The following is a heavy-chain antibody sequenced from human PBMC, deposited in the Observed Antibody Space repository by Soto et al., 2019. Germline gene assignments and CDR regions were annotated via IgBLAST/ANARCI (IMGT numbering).Heavy chain of an antibody. V-gene: IGHV3-23*01. D-gene: IGHD3-22*01. Sequence: EVQLLESGGGLVQPGGSLRLSCATSGFNFNSNAMSWVRQAPGKGLEWVSAISGSGGSTYYADSVKGRFTISRDISRNTLYLQMKSLRAEDTAVYYCVLGGAYFYSFWGPLEYWGQGTLVTVSS. J-gene: IGHJ4*02. CDR3: VLGGAYFYSFWGPLEY. CDR1: GFNFNSNA. CDR2: ISGSGGST.